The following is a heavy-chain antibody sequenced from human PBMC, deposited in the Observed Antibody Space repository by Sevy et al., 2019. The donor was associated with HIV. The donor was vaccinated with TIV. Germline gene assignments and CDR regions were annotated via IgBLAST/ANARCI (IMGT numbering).Heavy chain of an antibody. Sequence: ASVKVSCKASGGTFSSYAISWVRQAPGQGLEWMGGIIPIFGTANYAQKFQGRVTITADESTSTAYMELSSLRSEDTAVYYCARCKVYSKYGDKKRAYNWFDPWGQGTLVTVSS. CDR2: IIPIFGTA. CDR1: GGTFSSYA. D-gene: IGHD4-4*01. CDR3: ARCKVYSKYGDKKRAYNWFDP. J-gene: IGHJ5*02. V-gene: IGHV1-69*13.